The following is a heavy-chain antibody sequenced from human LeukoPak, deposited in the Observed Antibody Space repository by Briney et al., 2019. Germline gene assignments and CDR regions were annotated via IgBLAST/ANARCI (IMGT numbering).Heavy chain of an antibody. CDR2: ITPIFGTA. CDR3: ARDPWAVVVPAAIDPPYYYYGMDV. Sequence: SVKVSCKTSGGAFSSYDISWLRQAPGQGLEWMGGITPIFGTANYAQKFQGRVTITADESTSTAYMELSSLRSEDTAVYYCARDPWAVVVPAAIDPPYYYYGMDVWGQGTTVTVSS. J-gene: IGHJ6*02. D-gene: IGHD2-2*02. V-gene: IGHV1-69*13. CDR1: GGAFSSYD.